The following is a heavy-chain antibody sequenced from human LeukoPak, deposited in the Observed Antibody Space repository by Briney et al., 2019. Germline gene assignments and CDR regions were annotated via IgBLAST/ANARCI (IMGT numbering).Heavy chain of an antibody. CDR2: VNPNSGGT. CDR1: GYTFTDLY. CDR3: ARGEVVPAAISYYYYGVAV. D-gene: IGHD2-2*02. V-gene: IGHV1-2*06. Sequence: GASVKVSCKTSGYTFTDLYIHWVRQAPGQGLEWMGRVNPNSGGTDYAQKFQGRVTMTRDTSIGTAYMELNRLRSDDTAVYFCARGEVVPAAISYYYYGVAVWGQGTTVTVSS. J-gene: IGHJ6*02.